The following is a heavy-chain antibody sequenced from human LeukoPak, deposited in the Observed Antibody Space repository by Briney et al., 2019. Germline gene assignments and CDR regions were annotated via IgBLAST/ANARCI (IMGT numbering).Heavy chain of an antibody. CDR3: AKGASDIVATYYYYGMDV. V-gene: IGHV3-30*18. D-gene: IGHD5-12*01. J-gene: IGHJ6*04. CDR1: GFTFSSYG. Sequence: GGSLRLSCAASGFTFSSYGMHWVRQAPGKGLEWVAVISYDGSNKYCADSVKGRFTISRDNSKNTLYLQMNSLRAEDTAVYYCAKGASDIVATYYYYGMDVWGKGTTVTVAS. CDR2: ISYDGSNK.